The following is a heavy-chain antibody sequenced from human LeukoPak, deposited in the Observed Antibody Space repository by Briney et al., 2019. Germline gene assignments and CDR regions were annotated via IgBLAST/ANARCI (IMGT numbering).Heavy chain of an antibody. CDR1: GYTFTSYY. V-gene: IGHV1-46*01. D-gene: IGHD4-17*01. CDR2: INPSGGST. CDR3: ARDSLYGDYELNWFDP. Sequence: ASVTVSFKASGYTFTSYYMHWVRQAPGQGLEWMGIINPSGGSTSYAQRFQGRVTMTRDTSTSTVYMELSSLRSEDTAVYYCARDSLYGDYELNWFDPWGQGTLVTVSS. J-gene: IGHJ5*02.